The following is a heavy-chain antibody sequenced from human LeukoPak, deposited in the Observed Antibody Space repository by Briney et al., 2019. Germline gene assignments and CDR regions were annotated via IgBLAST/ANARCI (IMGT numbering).Heavy chain of an antibody. CDR1: GDPITGYY. V-gene: IGHV4-59*01. J-gene: IGHJ4*02. D-gene: IGHD2-2*01. CDR2: IYSSERT. Sequence: SETLSLTCTVSGDPITGYYWIWVRQPPGKGLEWIGHIYSSERTDYNPSLKSRVSISVDTSKNHFSLKLNSVTAADTAVYYCARDSSAKFDYWGQGILVTVSS. CDR3: ARDSSAKFDY.